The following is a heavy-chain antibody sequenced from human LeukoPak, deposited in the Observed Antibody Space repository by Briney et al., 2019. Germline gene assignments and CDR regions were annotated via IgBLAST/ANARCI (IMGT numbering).Heavy chain of an antibody. Sequence: SETLSLTCSVSGDSLSKYYWSWIRQPPGKGLEWIGYIFTSGGANYYPTLKSRVVISVDTSKNQLSLKLSSVTAADPAVYYCARHALDFQPIRTDNFYVALWGKGTTVTVSS. D-gene: IGHD1-1*01. CDR2: IFTSGGA. V-gene: IGHV4-59*08. J-gene: IGHJ6*03. CDR3: ARHALDFQPIRTDNFYVAL. CDR1: GDSLSKYY.